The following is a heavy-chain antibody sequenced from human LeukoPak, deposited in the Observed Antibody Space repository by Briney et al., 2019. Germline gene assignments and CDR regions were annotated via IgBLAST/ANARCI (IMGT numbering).Heavy chain of an antibody. J-gene: IGHJ6*03. V-gene: IGHV1-2*02. D-gene: IGHD4-17*01. Sequence: ASVKVSCKASGYTFTGYYMHWVRQAPGQGLEWMGWINPNSGGTNYAQKFQGRVTMTRDTSISTAYMELSRLRSDDTAVYYCARDPAGDYGDYVGYYYYYMDVWGKGTTVTVSS. CDR1: GYTFTGYY. CDR2: INPNSGGT. CDR3: ARDPAGDYGDYVGYYYYYMDV.